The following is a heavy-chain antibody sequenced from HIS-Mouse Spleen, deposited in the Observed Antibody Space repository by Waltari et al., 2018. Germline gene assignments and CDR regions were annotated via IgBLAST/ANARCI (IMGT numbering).Heavy chain of an antibody. CDR3: AREIPYSSSWYDWYFDL. CDR2: IYYSGST. Sequence: QLQLQESGPGLVKPSETLSLTCPVPGGSISRSGYYLGWIRQPPGKGLEWIGSIYYSGSTYYNPSLKSRVTISVDTSKNQFSLKLSSVTAADTAVYYCAREIPYSSSWYDWYFDLWGRGTLVTVSS. V-gene: IGHV4-39*07. CDR1: GGSISRSGYY. J-gene: IGHJ2*01. D-gene: IGHD6-13*01.